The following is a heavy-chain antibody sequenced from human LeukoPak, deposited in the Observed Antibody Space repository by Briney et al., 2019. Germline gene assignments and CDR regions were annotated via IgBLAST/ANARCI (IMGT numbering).Heavy chain of an antibody. D-gene: IGHD3-22*01. CDR3: ARATLGYYDSSGYFDY. J-gene: IGHJ4*02. CDR1: GYTFTGYY. CDR2: INPNSGGT. Sequence: ASVKVSCKASGYTFTGYYMHWVRQAPGQGLEWVGWINPNSGGTKYIQKFQGRVTMTRDTSISTAYMELSRLRSDDTAVYYCARATLGYYDSSGYFDYWGQGTLVTVSS. V-gene: IGHV1-2*02.